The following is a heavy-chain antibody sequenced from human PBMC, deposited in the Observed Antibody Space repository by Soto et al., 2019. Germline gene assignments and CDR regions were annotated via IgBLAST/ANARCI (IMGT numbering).Heavy chain of an antibody. V-gene: IGHV3-9*01. Sequence: GGSLRLSCAASGFTFSTYAMSWVRQAPGKGLEWVSDISWNSGTIGYADSVKGRFTISRDNAKNSLYLQMNSLRAEDTALYYCVKDRSSSSRLGAFDIWGQGTMVTVSS. CDR1: GFTFSTYA. D-gene: IGHD6-13*01. J-gene: IGHJ3*02. CDR3: VKDRSSSSRLGAFDI. CDR2: ISWNSGTI.